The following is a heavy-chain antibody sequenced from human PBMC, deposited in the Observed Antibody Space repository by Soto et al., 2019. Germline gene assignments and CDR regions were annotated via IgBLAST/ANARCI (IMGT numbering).Heavy chain of an antibody. Sequence: ASVKFSCKASGYTITSYGISWVRQAPGQGLEWMGWISAYNGNTNYAQKLQGRVTMTTDTSTSTAYMELRSLRSDDTAVYYCAKDRVLMVYAPAGYYGMDVWGQGTTVTVSS. D-gene: IGHD2-8*01. J-gene: IGHJ6*02. CDR3: AKDRVLMVYAPAGYYGMDV. CDR1: GYTITSYG. V-gene: IGHV1-18*01. CDR2: ISAYNGNT.